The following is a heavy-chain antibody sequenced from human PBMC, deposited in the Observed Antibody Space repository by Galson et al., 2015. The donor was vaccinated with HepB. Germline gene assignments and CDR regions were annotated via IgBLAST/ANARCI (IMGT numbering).Heavy chain of an antibody. Sequence: SETLSLTCAVYVGSFSGYYWSWIRQPPGKGLEWIGYIYYSGSTNYNPSLKSRVTISVDTSKNQFSLKLSSVTAADTAVYYCARHPYYYDSSGYYFFDYWGQGTLVTVSS. D-gene: IGHD3-22*01. CDR2: IYYSGST. V-gene: IGHV4-59*08. CDR3: ARHPYYYDSSGYYFFDY. J-gene: IGHJ4*02. CDR1: VGSFSGYY.